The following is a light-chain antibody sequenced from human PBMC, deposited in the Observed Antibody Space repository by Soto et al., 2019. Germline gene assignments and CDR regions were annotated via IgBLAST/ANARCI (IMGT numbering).Light chain of an antibody. V-gene: IGKV3-20*01. CDR3: QQYGSSRT. CDR1: QSVSSSY. J-gene: IGKJ1*01. Sequence: EIVLTQSPGTLSLSPGERATLSCRASQSVSSSYLAWYQQKPGQAPRLLIYGASSMATGIPDRFSGSGSGTDFTLTSSRLEPEVFAVYYCQQYGSSRTFGQGTKVEIK. CDR2: GAS.